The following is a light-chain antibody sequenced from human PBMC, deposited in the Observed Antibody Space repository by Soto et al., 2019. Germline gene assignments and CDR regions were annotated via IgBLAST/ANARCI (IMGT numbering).Light chain of an antibody. CDR3: QKYNSPWT. Sequence: DIQMTQSPSSLSASVGDRVTITCRASQGISNYLAWYQQKPGKVPKLLIYAASTLQSGVPSRFSGSGSGTDFTLTISSLQPEDVATYYCQKYNSPWTFGQGTKVDIK. CDR2: AAS. V-gene: IGKV1-27*01. CDR1: QGISNY. J-gene: IGKJ1*01.